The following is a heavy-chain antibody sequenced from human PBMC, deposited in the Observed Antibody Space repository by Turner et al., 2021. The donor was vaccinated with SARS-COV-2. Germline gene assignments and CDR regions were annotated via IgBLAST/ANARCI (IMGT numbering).Heavy chain of an antibody. CDR3: AKSIPSTGFVFDY. J-gene: IGHJ4*02. Sequence: EVQVLESGGRLVQPGRSLRLSCAASGFTFSDYAMSWVRQAPGKGLQWVSTVSGTGSSTYYADSVKGRFSISRDNSKNTLYLQLISLRADDTAVYYCAKSIPSTGFVFDYWGQGTLVTVSS. D-gene: IGHD3-9*01. V-gene: IGHV3-23*01. CDR2: VSGTGSST. CDR1: GFTFSDYA.